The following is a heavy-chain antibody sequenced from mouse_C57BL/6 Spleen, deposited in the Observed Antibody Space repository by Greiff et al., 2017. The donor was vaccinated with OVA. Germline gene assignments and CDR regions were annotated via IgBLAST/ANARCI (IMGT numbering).Heavy chain of an antibody. V-gene: IGHV5-17*01. CDR3: AIYYGGVGDYAMDY. CDR2: ISSGSSTI. CDR1: GFTFSDYG. J-gene: IGHJ4*01. Sequence: EVQLVESGGGLVKPGGSLKLSCAASGFTFSDYGMHWVRQAPEKGLEWVAYISSGSSTIYYEDTVKGRFTISRDNAKNTLFLQMTSLRSEDTAMYCCAIYYGGVGDYAMDYWGEGASVTVSS. D-gene: IGHD1-1*01.